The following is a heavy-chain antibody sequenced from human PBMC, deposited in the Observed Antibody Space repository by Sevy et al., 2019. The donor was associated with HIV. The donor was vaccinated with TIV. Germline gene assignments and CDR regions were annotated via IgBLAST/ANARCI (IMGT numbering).Heavy chain of an antibody. D-gene: IGHD1-7*01. V-gene: IGHV3-7*01. CDR3: ARDDGNYYFHY. CDR2: IKHDAGQK. J-gene: IGHJ4*02. Sequence: GESLKISCAASGFTFSKYWMGWVRQAPGKGLEWVANIKHDAGQKYYVASVKGRFTISRDNAKNSLYLQMNSLRAEDTAVYFCARDDGNYYFHYWGQGTLVTVSS. CDR1: GFTFSKYW.